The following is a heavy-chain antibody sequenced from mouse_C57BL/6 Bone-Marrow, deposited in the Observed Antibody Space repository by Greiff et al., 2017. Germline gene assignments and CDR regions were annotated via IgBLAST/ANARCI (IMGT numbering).Heavy chain of an antibody. CDR2: INPSSGYT. CDR1: GYTFTSYT. Sequence: VMLVESGAELARPGASVKMPCKASGYTFTSYTMHWVKQRPGQGLEWIGYINPSSGYTKYNQKFKDKATLTADKSSSTAYMQLSSLTSEDSAVYYCADGYYVEYYFDYWGQGTTLTVSS. V-gene: IGHV1-4*01. J-gene: IGHJ2*01. D-gene: IGHD2-3*01. CDR3: ADGYYVEYYFDY.